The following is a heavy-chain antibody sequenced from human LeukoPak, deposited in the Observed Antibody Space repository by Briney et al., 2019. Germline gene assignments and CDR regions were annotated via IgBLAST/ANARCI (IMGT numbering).Heavy chain of an antibody. CDR1: GFTFSSDA. CDR2: ISGSGGST. Sequence: GGSLRLSCAASGFTFSSDAMSWVRQAPGKGLEWVSAISGSGGSTYYADSVKGRFTISRDNSKNTLYLQMNSLRAEDTAVYYCAKSVMITFGGVIGAFDIWGQGTMVTVSS. CDR3: AKSVMITFGGVIGAFDI. V-gene: IGHV3-23*01. J-gene: IGHJ3*02. D-gene: IGHD3-16*02.